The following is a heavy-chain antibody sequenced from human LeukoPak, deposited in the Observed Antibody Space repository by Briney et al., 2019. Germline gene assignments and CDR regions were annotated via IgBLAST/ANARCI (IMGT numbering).Heavy chain of an antibody. J-gene: IGHJ5*02. D-gene: IGHD2-15*01. V-gene: IGHV4-4*07. CDR3: ARAGVVAASINWFDP. CDR2: IYTSGST. Sequence: PSETLSLTCTVSGGSISTYYWSWIRQPAGKGLEWIGRIYTSGSTNYNPSLKSRVTMSVDTSKNQFSLKLSSVTAADTAVYYCARAGVVAASINWFDPWGQGTLVTVSS. CDR1: GGSISTYY.